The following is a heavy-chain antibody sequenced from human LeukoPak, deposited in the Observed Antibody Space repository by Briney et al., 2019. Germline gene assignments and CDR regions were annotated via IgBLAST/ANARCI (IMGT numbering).Heavy chain of an antibody. CDR3: AREDPQTTVPEGMDV. J-gene: IGHJ6*02. V-gene: IGHV4-59*01. Sequence: PSETLSLTCTVSGGSISYYYWSWIRQSPGKGLEWIGYIYYSGTANYNPSLKSRVTISVDTSKNQFSLQLRSVTAADTAVYYCAREDPQTTVPEGMDVWGQGTTVTVSS. CDR1: GGSISYYY. D-gene: IGHD4-17*01. CDR2: IYYSGTA.